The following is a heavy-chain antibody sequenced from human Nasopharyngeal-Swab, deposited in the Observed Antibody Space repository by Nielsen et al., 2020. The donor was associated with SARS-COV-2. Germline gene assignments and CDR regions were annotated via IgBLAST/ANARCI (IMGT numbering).Heavy chain of an antibody. J-gene: IGHJ4*02. D-gene: IGHD3-10*01. CDR3: AMGSSGTTGEGY. Sequence: GESLKISCVGSGFTFGTPAMTWVRQAPGKGLEWVSSVSESGDVTYYADSVKGRFTISRDNSKNTLYLQMNSLRAEDTAVYYCAMGSSGTTGEGYWGQGALVIVSS. CDR1: GFTFGTPA. V-gene: IGHV3-23*01. CDR2: VSESGDVT.